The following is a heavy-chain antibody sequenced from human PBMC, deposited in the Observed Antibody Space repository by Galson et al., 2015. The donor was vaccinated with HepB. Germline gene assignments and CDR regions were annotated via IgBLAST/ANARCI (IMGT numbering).Heavy chain of an antibody. CDR3: ARVSYSSWSYYFYYGMDV. CDR1: KFIFSSYR. CDR2: IKQDGSEK. J-gene: IGHJ6*02. D-gene: IGHD6-13*01. Sequence: SLRDSCAASKFIFSSYRMSWVRQAPGKGLEWGANIKQDGSEKYFVESGQGRFTISSANAKNSLYLQMNSLRAEDTAVYYCARVSYSSWSYYFYYGMDVWGQGSTVTVSS. V-gene: IGHV3-7*01.